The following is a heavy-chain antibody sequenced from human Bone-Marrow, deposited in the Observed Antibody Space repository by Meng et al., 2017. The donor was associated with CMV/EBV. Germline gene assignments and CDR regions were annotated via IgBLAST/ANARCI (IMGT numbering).Heavy chain of an antibody. J-gene: IGHJ3*02. CDR1: GGTFSSYA. CDR3: ARDSFSGSCRGGGHAFDI. CDR2: IIPIFGTA. D-gene: IGHD1-26*01. Sequence: SVKVSCKASGGTFSSYAISWVRQAPGQGLEWMGGIIPIFGTANYAQKFQGRVTITTDESTSTAYMELSSLRAEDTTVYYCARDSFSGSCRGGGHAFDIWGQGTMVTVSS. V-gene: IGHV1-69*05.